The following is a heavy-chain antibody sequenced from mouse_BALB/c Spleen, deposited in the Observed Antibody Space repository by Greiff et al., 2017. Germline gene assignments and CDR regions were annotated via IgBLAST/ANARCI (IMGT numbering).Heavy chain of an antibody. CDR1: GYAFSSSW. CDR3: ARLLSHLYYFDY. D-gene: IGHD6-1*01. J-gene: IGHJ2*01. CDR2: IYPGDGDT. Sequence: VQLQQSGPELVKPGASVKISCKASGYAFSSSWMNWVKQRPGQGLEWIGRIYPGDGDTNYNGKFKGKATLTADKSSSTAYMQLSSLTSVDSAVYFCARLLSHLYYFDYWGQGTTLTVSS. V-gene: IGHV1-82*01.